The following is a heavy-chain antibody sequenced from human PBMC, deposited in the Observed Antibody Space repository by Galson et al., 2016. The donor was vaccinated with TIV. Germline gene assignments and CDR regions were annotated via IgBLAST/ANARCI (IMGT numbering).Heavy chain of an antibody. CDR3: ARGDYPATVTTYYYYGMDV. D-gene: IGHD4-11*01. CDR1: GFTFSSHG. V-gene: IGHV3-33*01. CDR2: IWFDGSND. Sequence: SLRLSCATSGFTFSSHGMHWVRQAPGKGLEWVAVIWFDGSNDRYADSVKGRFTISRDNSKNTLYLQMNNLRAEDTAVYYCARGDYPATVTTYYYYGMDVWGQGTTVTVSS. J-gene: IGHJ6*02.